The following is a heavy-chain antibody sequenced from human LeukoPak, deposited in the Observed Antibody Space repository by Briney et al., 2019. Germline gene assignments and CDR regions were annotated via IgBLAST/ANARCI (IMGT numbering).Heavy chain of an antibody. J-gene: IGHJ5*02. D-gene: IGHD2-2*01. Sequence: ASVKVSCKASGYTFTGYYMYWVRQAPGQGLEWMGWINPNSGGTNYAQKFQGRVTMTTDTSTSTAYMELRSLRSDDTAVYYCARDNPEDIVVVPAATTSWFDPWGQGTLVTVSS. CDR2: INPNSGGT. CDR3: ARDNPEDIVVVPAATTSWFDP. V-gene: IGHV1-2*02. CDR1: GYTFTGYY.